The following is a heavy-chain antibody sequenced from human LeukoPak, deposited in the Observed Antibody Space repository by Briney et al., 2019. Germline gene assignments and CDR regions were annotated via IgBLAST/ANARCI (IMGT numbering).Heavy chain of an antibody. CDR2: INPSGGST. CDR3: ATSSWLRPSDY. V-gene: IGHV1-46*01. D-gene: IGHD5-12*01. Sequence: GASVKVSCKASGYTFTSYCMHWVRQAPGQGLEWMGIINPSGGSTSYAQKSQGRVTMTRDTSTSTVYMELSSLRSEDTAVYYCATSSWLRPSDYWGQGTLVTVSS. CDR1: GYTFTSYC. J-gene: IGHJ4*02.